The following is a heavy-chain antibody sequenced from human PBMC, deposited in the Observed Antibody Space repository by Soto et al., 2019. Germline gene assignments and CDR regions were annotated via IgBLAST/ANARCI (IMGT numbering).Heavy chain of an antibody. CDR3: ARARNRYFDY. D-gene: IGHD1-1*01. J-gene: IGHJ4*02. Sequence: KTSETLSLTCNVSGGSMTTGSYFWSWIRQPPGKGLEWIGYVFRSGSVNYSPSFKSRVTISIDTSKNQFSLMLKSVTAADTAVYFCARARNRYFDYWGQGALVTVS. CDR1: GGSMTTGSYF. CDR2: VFRSGSV. V-gene: IGHV4-61*01.